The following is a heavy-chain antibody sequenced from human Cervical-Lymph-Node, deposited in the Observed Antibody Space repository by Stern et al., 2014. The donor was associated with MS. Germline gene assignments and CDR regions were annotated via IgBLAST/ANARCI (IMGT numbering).Heavy chain of an antibody. CDR3: ARDLGSCSSTSCYKAFDI. Sequence: QVQLQESGPGLVKPSQTLSLTCTISGGSISSGGYYWSWIRQHPGKGLEWSGYIYYGGSAYYNPSLKSRVTMSLDTSKNQFSLKLSSVSAADTAVYYCARDLGSCSSTSCYKAFDIWGQGTMVTGSS. CDR2: IYYGGSA. CDR1: GGSISSGGYY. J-gene: IGHJ3*02. V-gene: IGHV4-31*03. D-gene: IGHD2-2*02.